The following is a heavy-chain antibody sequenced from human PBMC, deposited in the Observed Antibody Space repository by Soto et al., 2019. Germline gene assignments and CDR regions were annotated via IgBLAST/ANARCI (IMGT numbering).Heavy chain of an antibody. CDR3: AREPTVTTAGYDAFDM. CDR1: SGSITSNTYY. CDR2: IYISGIT. Sequence: QVQLQESGPGLVKPSQTLSLTCSVSSGSITSNTYYWSWIRQHPGKGLEWIGYIYISGITYYNPSLKSRVTISIFTSKNQFSLQLNSVTAADTAVYYCAREPTVTTAGYDAFDMWGQGTMVTVSA. V-gene: IGHV4-31*03. D-gene: IGHD4-17*01. J-gene: IGHJ3*02.